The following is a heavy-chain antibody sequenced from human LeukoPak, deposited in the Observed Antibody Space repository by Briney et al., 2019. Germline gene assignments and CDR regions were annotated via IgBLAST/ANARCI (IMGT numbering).Heavy chain of an antibody. CDR2: INPSGGST. J-gene: IGHJ4*02. V-gene: IGHV1-46*01. CDR3: ARVQDPGYLANPAGY. CDR1: GYTFTSYY. Sequence: ASVKVSCKASGYTFTSYYMHWVRQAPGQGLEWMGIINPSGGSTSYAQKFQGRVTMTRDMSTSTVYMELSSLRSEDTAVCYCARVQDPGYLANPAGYWGQGTLVTVSS. D-gene: IGHD5-12*01.